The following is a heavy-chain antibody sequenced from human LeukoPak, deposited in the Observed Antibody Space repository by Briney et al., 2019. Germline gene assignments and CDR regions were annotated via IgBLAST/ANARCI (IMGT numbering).Heavy chain of an antibody. CDR1: GGTFSSYA. J-gene: IGHJ5*02. V-gene: IGHV1-69*04. CDR2: IIPILGIA. CDR3: ARGKRSSRGGYNWFDP. D-gene: IGHD3-16*01. Sequence: SVKVSCKASGGTFSSYAISWVRQAPGQGLEWMGRIIPILGIANYAQKFQGRVTITADKSTSTAYMELSSLRSEDTAVYYCARGKRSSRGGYNWFDPWGQGTLVTVSS.